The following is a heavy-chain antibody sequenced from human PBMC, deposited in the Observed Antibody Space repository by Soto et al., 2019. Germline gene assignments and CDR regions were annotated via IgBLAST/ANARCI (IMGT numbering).Heavy chain of an antibody. CDR3: AGATGRDILTHYLAD. V-gene: IGHV1-69*12. CDR1: GGTFSNYA. D-gene: IGHD3-9*01. J-gene: IGHJ4*02. CDR2: IIPVFGTT. Sequence: VQLVQSGAEVKKPGSSVKVSCKASGGTFSNYAFTWVRQAPGRGLEWMGGIIPVFGTTHYAQIFQDRVTITADESTDTAYMELRSLRLEDTANYYCAGATGRDILTHYLADWGQGTLITVSS.